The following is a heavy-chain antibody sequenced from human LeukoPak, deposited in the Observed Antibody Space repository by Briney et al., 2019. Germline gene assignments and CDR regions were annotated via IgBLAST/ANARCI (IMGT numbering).Heavy chain of an antibody. CDR2: INHSGST. V-gene: IGHV4-34*01. J-gene: IGHJ4*02. D-gene: IGHD3-16*02. CDR3: ARGHDYVWGSYRYSHHYYFDY. CDR1: GGSFSGYY. Sequence: SETLSLTCAVYGGSFSGYYWSWIRQPPGKGLEWIGEINHSGSTNYNPSLKSRVTISVDTSKNQFSLKLSSVTAADTAVYYCARGHDYVWGSYRYSHHYYFDYWGQGTLVTVSS.